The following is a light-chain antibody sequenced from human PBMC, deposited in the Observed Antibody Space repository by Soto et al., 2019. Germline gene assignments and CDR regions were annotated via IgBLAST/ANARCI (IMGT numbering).Light chain of an antibody. Sequence: EIVLTQSPGTLSLSPGERATLSCRASQSVSSSYLAWYQQKPGQAPRLLIYGASSRATGIPDRFSGSGSGTDVALTISGLEPEDFAVYYCQQYGSSPPVYTFGQGTKLEIK. V-gene: IGKV3-20*01. J-gene: IGKJ2*01. CDR3: QQYGSSPPVYT. CDR2: GAS. CDR1: QSVSSSY.